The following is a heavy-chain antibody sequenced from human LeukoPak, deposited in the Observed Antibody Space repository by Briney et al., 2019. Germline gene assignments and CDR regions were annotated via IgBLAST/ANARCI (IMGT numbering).Heavy chain of an antibody. CDR2: ISSSSSYI. D-gene: IGHD2-2*02. Sequence: GGSLRLSCAASGFTFSSYSMNWVRQAPGKGLEWVSSISSSSSYIYYADSVKGRFTISRDNAKNSLYLQMNSLRAEDTAVYYCARDQYCGSTSCYNGYYYYYMDVWGKGTTVTVSS. J-gene: IGHJ6*03. CDR3: ARDQYCGSTSCYNGYYYYYMDV. CDR1: GFTFSSYS. V-gene: IGHV3-21*01.